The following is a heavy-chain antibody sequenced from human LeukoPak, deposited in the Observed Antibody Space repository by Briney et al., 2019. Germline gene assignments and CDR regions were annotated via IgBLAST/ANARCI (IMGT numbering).Heavy chain of an antibody. CDR3: ARESPIVGATSSVYYYGMDV. J-gene: IGHJ6*02. CDR2: ISAYNGNT. V-gene: IGHV1-18*01. Sequence: ASVKVSCKASGYTFTSYGISWVRQAPGQGLEWMGWISAYNGNTNYAQKLQGRVTMTTDTSTSTAYMELRSLRSDDTAVYYCARESPIVGATSSVYYYGMDVWGQGTTVTVSS. D-gene: IGHD1-26*01. CDR1: GYTFTSYG.